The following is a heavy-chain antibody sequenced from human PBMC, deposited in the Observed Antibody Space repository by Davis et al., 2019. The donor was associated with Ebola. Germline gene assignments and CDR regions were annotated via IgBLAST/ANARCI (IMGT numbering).Heavy chain of an antibody. CDR2: IIPIFGTA. CDR3: ARDSTHYGDFAFDI. Sequence: SVKVSCKASGGTFSSYAISWVRQAPGQGLEWMGGIIPIFGTANYAQKLQGRVTMTTDTSTSTAYMELRSLRSDDTAVYYCARDSTHYGDFAFDIWGQGTMATVSS. J-gene: IGHJ3*02. CDR1: GGTFSSYA. V-gene: IGHV1-69*05. D-gene: IGHD4-17*01.